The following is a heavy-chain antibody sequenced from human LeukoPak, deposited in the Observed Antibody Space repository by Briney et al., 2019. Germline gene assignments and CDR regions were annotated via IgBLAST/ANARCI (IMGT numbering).Heavy chain of an antibody. CDR2: IYYSGST. CDR1: GGSISSYY. V-gene: IGHV4-59*08. Sequence: SETLSLTCTVSGGSISSYYWSWIRQPPGKGVEWIGYIYYSGSTNYNPSLKSRVTISVDTSKNQFSLKLSSVTAADTAVYYCARHRSLWFGEFDYWGQGTLVTVSS. J-gene: IGHJ4*02. CDR3: ARHRSLWFGEFDY. D-gene: IGHD3-10*01.